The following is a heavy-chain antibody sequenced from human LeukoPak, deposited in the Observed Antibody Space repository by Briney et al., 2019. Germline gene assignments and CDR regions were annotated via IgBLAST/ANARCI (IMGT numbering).Heavy chain of an antibody. V-gene: IGHV3-15*01. CDR2: IKSKTDGGTV. CDR1: GFNFSNAW. J-gene: IGHJ3*01. Sequence: GGSLRLSCAASGFNFSNAWLNWVHQAAGKGLEGVGRIKSKTDGGTVDYTTHVKGKFTITRDDSKNTLYLQMNSLKTEDAAVYYCTTNYYGSGSYSSEAFDVWGQGTMVTVSS. D-gene: IGHD3-10*01. CDR3: TTNYYGSGSYSSEAFDV.